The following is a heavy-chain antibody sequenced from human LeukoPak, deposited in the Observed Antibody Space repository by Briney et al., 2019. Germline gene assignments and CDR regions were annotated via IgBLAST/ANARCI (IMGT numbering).Heavy chain of an antibody. Sequence: PSETLSLTCAVSGYSISSDYYWGWIRQPPGKGLEWIGSIYHSGSTYYNPSLKSRVTISVDTSKNQFSLKLSSVTAADTAVYYCARHGVAGTPYYFDYWGQGTLVTVSS. V-gene: IGHV4-38-2*01. J-gene: IGHJ4*02. CDR1: GYSISSDYY. CDR3: ARHGVAGTPYYFDY. D-gene: IGHD6-19*01. CDR2: IYHSGST.